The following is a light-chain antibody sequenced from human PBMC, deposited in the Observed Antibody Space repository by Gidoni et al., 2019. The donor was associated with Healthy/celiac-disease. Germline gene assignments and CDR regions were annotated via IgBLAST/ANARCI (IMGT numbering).Light chain of an antibody. CDR3: SAWDSSLSARV. Sequence: QAGLTQPPSVSKGLRQTATLTCTGNSNNVGNQGAAWLQQHQGHPPKLLSYRNNNRTSGISERFSASRSGNTASLTITGLQPEDEADYYCSAWDSSLSARVFGGGTKLTVL. CDR1: SNNVGNQG. CDR2: RNN. V-gene: IGLV10-54*04. J-gene: IGLJ3*02.